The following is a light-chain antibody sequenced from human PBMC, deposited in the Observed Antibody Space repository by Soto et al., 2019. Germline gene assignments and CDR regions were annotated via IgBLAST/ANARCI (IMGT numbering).Light chain of an antibody. CDR2: GAS. Sequence: DIQLSQTPFFLSASVGDRDTISCRASQAIYSYLAWYQQKPGKAPKLLIFGASKLQSGVPSRFSGSGSGTEFTLTISSLQPEDFATYYCQQLNSHPRTFGQGTNLEIK. CDR3: QQLNSHPRT. CDR1: QAIYSY. V-gene: IGKV1-9*01. J-gene: IGKJ2*01.